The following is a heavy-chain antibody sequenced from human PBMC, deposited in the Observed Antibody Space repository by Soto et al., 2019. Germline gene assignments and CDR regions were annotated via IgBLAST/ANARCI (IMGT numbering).Heavy chain of an antibody. D-gene: IGHD3-10*01. J-gene: IGHJ6*02. CDR1: GYTFTAYY. CDR3: ARNMDYYYGPGSGNGHGF. Sequence: QVQLVQSGAELKEPGDSVRVSCEASGYTFTAYYIHWVRQAPGQGLEWMGWINPRFGDTSYAQDFQGRVSMTRDTSISTVYMELSGLTSDDTAIYYCARNMDYYYGPGSGNGHGFWGQGTTVTVFS. V-gene: IGHV1-2*02. CDR2: INPRFGDT.